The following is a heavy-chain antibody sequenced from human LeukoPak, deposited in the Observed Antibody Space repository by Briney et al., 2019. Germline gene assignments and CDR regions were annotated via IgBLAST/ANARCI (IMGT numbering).Heavy chain of an antibody. V-gene: IGHV3-53*01. D-gene: IGHD6-6*01. Sequence: GGSLRLSCAASGFTVSSTYMSWVRQAPGKGLEWVSVIYSGGSTYYADSVKGRFTISRDNSKNTLYLQMNSLRAEDTAVYYCARDRLYSSSSEDYWGQGTLVTVST. CDR1: GFTVSSTY. CDR3: ARDRLYSSSSEDY. J-gene: IGHJ4*02. CDR2: IYSGGST.